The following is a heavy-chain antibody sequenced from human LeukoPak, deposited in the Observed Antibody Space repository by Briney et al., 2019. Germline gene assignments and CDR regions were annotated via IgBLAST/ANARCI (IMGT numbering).Heavy chain of an antibody. CDR2: IYYNGKT. CDR3: ARLLDYDSSGDPDTFDV. J-gene: IGHJ3*01. CDR1: GGPINSHY. Sequence: SETLSLACTVSGGPINSHYWSWIRQPPGKGLEGIGFIYYNGKTRYNLSLKSRVTILADTSKNDFSLKLASVTAADTAVYYCARLLDYDSSGDPDTFDVCGRPMMVTASS. V-gene: IGHV4-59*11. D-gene: IGHD3-22*01.